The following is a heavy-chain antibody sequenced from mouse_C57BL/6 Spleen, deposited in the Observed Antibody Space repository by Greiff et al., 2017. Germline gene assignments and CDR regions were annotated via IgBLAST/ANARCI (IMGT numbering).Heavy chain of an antibody. CDR1: GYTFPSYW. J-gene: IGHJ4*01. V-gene: IGHV1-52*01. CDR3: SRDLHYAMDY. CDR2: IDPSDSET. Sequence: QVQLQQPGAELVRPGSSVKLSCKASGYTFPSYWMHWVKQRPIQGLEWIGNIDPSDSETHYNQKFKDTATLTVDKSSSTAFMQLSSLTSEDSAVYFCSRDLHYAMDYWGQGTSVTVSS.